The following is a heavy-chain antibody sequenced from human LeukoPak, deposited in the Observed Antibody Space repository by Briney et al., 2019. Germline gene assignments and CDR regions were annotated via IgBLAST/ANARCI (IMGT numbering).Heavy chain of an antibody. Sequence: SATLSLTCTVSGGSLSRYYWSWVRQPAGKGLEWLGRLYTSGSTNYNPSLKSRVTISVDTSNNQFSLKLSSVTAAYTAVYYCARTCDCSSTSCYGAPFDYWGQGTLVTVSS. CDR3: ARTCDCSSTSCYGAPFDY. CDR1: GGSLSRYY. D-gene: IGHD2-2*01. J-gene: IGHJ4*02. CDR2: LYTSGST. V-gene: IGHV4-4*07.